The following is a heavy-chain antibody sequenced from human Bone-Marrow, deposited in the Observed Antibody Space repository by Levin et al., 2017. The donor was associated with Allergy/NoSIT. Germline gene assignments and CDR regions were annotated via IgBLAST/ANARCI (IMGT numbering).Heavy chain of an antibody. J-gene: IGHJ5*02. CDR2: INPNSGNT. Sequence: ASVKVSCKTSGYTFTSYNVYWVRQAPGQGLEWMGYINPNSGNTGYAQKFQGRVTMTRNSSITTAYMQLSGLRFEDTAIYYCAKGDCYSGSCYGPDWFDPWGQGTQVTVSS. CDR3: AKGDCYSGSCYGPDWFDP. D-gene: IGHD2-15*01. CDR1: GYTFTSYN. V-gene: IGHV1-8*01.